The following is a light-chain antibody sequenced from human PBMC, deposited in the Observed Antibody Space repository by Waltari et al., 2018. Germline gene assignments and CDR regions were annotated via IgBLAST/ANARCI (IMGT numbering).Light chain of an antibody. J-gene: IGLJ3*02. CDR3: SSYTSSSTWV. CDR2: DVS. V-gene: IGLV2-14*01. CDR1: SSDVGGYNY. Sequence: QSALTQPASVSGSPGQSITISCTGTSSDVGGYNYVSWYQQHPGKAPKLMISDVSKRPSGVSNRFTGSKSDNTASLTISGLRAEDEADYYCSSYTSSSTWVFGGGTKLTVL.